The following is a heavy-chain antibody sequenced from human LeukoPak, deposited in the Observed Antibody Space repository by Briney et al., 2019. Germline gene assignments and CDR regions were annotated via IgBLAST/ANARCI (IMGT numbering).Heavy chain of an antibody. D-gene: IGHD6-6*01. CDR2: INHSGST. Sequence: SETLSLTCAVYGGSFSGYYWSWIRQPPGKGLEWIGEINHSGSTNYNPSLKNRVTISVDTSKNQFSLKLSSVTAADTAVYYCARGRTYSSSSYYYYYGMDVWGQGTTVTVSS. J-gene: IGHJ6*02. V-gene: IGHV4-34*01. CDR1: GGSFSGYY. CDR3: ARGRTYSSSSYYYYYGMDV.